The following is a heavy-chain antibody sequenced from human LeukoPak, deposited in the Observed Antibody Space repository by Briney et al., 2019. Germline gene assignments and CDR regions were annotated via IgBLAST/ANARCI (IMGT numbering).Heavy chain of an antibody. V-gene: IGHV3-23*01. CDR2: VSGSAGST. J-gene: IGHJ4*02. CDR1: GFTFSSYA. CDR3: ATDLLGYDSRHYYFDY. Sequence: GGSLRLSCAASGFTFSSYAMSWVRQAPGKGLEWVSAVSGSAGSTYYADSVKGRFTISRDNSKNTLYLQMNSLRAEDTAVYYCATDLLGYDSRHYYFDYWGQGTLVTVSS. D-gene: IGHD3-22*01.